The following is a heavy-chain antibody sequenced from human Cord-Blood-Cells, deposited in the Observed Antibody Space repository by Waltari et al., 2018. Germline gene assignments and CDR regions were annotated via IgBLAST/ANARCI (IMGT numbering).Heavy chain of an antibody. CDR1: GYTLTDLS. V-gene: IGHV1-24*01. J-gene: IGHJ4*02. CDR3: ATELGGSGSFDY. D-gene: IGHD1-26*01. CDR2: FDAEDGET. Sequence: QVQLVQSGAEVKTPGASVKVSCKVSGYTLTDLSLHLVRQAPGKGLEWMGGFDAEDGETIYAQKFQGRVTMTEDTSTDTAYMELSSLRSEDTAVYYCATELGGSGSFDYWGQGTLVTVSS.